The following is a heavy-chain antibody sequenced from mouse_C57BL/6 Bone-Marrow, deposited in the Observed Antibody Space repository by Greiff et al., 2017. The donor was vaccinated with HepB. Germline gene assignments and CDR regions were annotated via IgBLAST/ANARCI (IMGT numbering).Heavy chain of an antibody. V-gene: IGHV14-4*01. CDR3: TTIIRAY. Sequence: VQLKESGAELVRPGASVKLSCTASGFNIKDDYMHWVEQRPEQGLEWIGWIDPENGDTEYASKFQGKATITADTSSNTAYLQLSSLTSEDTAVYYCTTIIRAYWGQGTTLTVSS. J-gene: IGHJ2*01. CDR1: GFNIKDDY. D-gene: IGHD3-1*01. CDR2: IDPENGDT.